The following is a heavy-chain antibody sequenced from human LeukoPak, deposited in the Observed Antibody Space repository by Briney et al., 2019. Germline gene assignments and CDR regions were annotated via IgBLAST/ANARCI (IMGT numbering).Heavy chain of an antibody. Sequence: PGGSLRLSCAASGFTFSSNWMSWVRQAPGKGLEWVANIKEDGGEKYYVDSVKGQFTISRDNAKNSLYLQMNSLRVEDTAVYYCARRRTVMLTWGQGTLVTVSS. CDR3: ARRRTVMLT. J-gene: IGHJ5*02. D-gene: IGHD3-16*01. CDR1: GFTFSSNW. CDR2: IKEDGGEK. V-gene: IGHV3-7*01.